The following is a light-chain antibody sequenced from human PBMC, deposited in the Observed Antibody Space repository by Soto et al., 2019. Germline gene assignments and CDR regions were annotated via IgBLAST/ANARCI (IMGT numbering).Light chain of an antibody. Sequence: EIVLTQSPGTLSLSLGERATLSCRASQSVSSYFAWYQQKPGEARRLLIYGASRRATDIPDRFSGSGSGTDFTLTISRLEREDSAVYYCQQYGSSRYTFGQGTKLEIK. V-gene: IGKV3-20*01. CDR3: QQYGSSRYT. CDR2: GAS. CDR1: QSVSSY. J-gene: IGKJ2*01.